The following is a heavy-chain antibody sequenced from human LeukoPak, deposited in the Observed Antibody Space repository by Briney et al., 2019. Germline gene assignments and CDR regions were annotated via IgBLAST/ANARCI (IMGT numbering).Heavy chain of an antibody. CDR2: IWYDGSNK. CDR1: GFTFSSYG. V-gene: IGHV3-33*06. CDR3: AKELSYYGSGSYFFDY. J-gene: IGHJ4*02. Sequence: PGRSLRLSCAASGFTFSSYGMHWVRQAPGKGLEWVAVIWYDGSNKYYADSVKGRFTISRDNSKNTLYLQMNSLRAEDTAVYYCAKELSYYGSGSYFFDYWGQGTLVTVSS. D-gene: IGHD3-10*01.